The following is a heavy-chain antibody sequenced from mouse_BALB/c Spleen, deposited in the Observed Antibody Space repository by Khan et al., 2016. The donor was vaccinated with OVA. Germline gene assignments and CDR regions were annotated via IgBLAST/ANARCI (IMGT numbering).Heavy chain of an antibody. J-gene: IGHJ4*01. Sequence: QVQLQQSGAELARPGASVKMSCKASGYTFSSNTMHWVKQRPGQGLEWIGYINPSSGYTNYNQKFKDKATLTADKSSSTAYMQLSSLTSEDSAVYYCARRTAAYAMDYWGQGTSVTVSS. CDR2: INPSSGYT. V-gene: IGHV1-4*01. CDR3: ARRTAAYAMDY. CDR1: GYTFSSNT.